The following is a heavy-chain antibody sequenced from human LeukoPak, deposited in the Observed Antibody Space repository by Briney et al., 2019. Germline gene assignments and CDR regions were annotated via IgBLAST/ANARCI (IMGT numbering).Heavy chain of an antibody. CDR2: INPNSGGT. Sequence: ASVKVSCKASGYTFTGYYMHWVRQAPGQGLEWMGWINPNSGGTNYAQKFQGRVAMTRDTSISTAYMELSRLRSDGTAVYYCASGTARGKVATSAPYYYYYYMDVWGKGTTVTVSS. J-gene: IGHJ6*03. CDR3: ASGTARGKVATSAPYYYYYYMDV. CDR1: GYTFTGYY. D-gene: IGHD5-12*01. V-gene: IGHV1-2*02.